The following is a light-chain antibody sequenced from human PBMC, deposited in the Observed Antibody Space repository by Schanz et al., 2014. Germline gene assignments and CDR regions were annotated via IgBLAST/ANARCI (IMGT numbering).Light chain of an antibody. CDR1: SSNIGADSD. CDR3: ATWDDGLTARV. J-gene: IGLJ3*02. CDR2: GNS. Sequence: QSVLTQPPSVSGAPGQRVTISCTGSSSNIGADSDVHWYQQLPGTAPKLLIYGNSNRPSGVPDRFSGSKSGNTASLAIIGLQSEDEADYYCATWDDGLTARVFGGGTKLTVL. V-gene: IGLV1-40*01.